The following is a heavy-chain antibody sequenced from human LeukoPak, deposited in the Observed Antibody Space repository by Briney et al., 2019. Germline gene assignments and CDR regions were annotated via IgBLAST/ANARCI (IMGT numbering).Heavy chain of an antibody. CDR1: GFTFTGYY. J-gene: IGHJ5*02. D-gene: IGHD1-26*01. V-gene: IGHV1-2*02. CDR3: ARDNSVGDNAWWFDP. CDR2: INPNSGGT. Sequence: ASVKVSCKASGFTFTGYYMHWVRQAPGQGLEWMGWINPNSGGTNYAQKFQGRVTMTRDTSTSTDYMELSSLRSEDTAIYYCARDNSVGDNAWWFDPWGQGTLVTVSS.